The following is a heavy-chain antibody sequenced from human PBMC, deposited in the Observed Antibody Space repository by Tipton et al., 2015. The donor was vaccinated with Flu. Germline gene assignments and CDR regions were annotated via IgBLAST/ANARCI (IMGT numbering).Heavy chain of an antibody. J-gene: IGHJ3*02. CDR3: AKGTRQARGVMLGFDI. Sequence: SLRLSCAASGITFSSYAMCWVRQAPGQGLEWVSGLSSSSGATYYADSVQGRFTISRDNSKNNLYLQMDSMSAEATAVYYCAKGTRQARGVMLGFDIWCRGTLVTVSS. D-gene: IGHD2-21*01. CDR1: GITFSSYA. V-gene: IGHV3-23*01. CDR2: LSSSSGAT.